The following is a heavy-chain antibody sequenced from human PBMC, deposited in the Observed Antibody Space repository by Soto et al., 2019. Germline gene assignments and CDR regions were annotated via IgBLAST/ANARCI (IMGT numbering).Heavy chain of an antibody. V-gene: IGHV4-34*01. CDR3: ARGRGYSGYVNYYYYGMDV. Sequence: SETLSLTCAVYGGSFSGYYWSWIRQPPGKGLEWIGEINHSGSTNYNPSLKSRVTISVDTSKNQFSLKLSSVTAADTAVYYCARGRGYSGYVNYYYYGMDVWGQGTTVTV. J-gene: IGHJ6*02. CDR1: GGSFSGYY. D-gene: IGHD5-12*01. CDR2: INHSGST.